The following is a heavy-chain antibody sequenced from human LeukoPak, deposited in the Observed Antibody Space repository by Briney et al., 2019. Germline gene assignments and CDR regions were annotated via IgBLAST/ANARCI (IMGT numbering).Heavy chain of an antibody. CDR1: GYTFTSYG. V-gene: IGHV1-18*01. D-gene: IGHD3-3*01. CDR2: ISAYNGNT. CDR3: ARERGLLRFLDGYGMDV. J-gene: IGHJ6*02. Sequence: ASVKVSCTASGYTFTSYGISWVRQAPGQGLEWMGWISAYNGNTNYAQKLQGRVTMTTDTSTSTAYMELSSLRSEDTAVYYCARERGLLRFLDGYGMDVWGQGTTATVSS.